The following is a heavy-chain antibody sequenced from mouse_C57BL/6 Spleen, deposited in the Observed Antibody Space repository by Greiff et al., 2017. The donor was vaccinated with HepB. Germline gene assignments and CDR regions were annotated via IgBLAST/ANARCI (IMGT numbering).Heavy chain of an antibody. J-gene: IGHJ4*01. Sequence: QVQLQQPGAELVKPGASVKLSCKASGYTFTSYWMHWVKQRPGQGLEWIGMIHPNSGSTNYNEKFKSKATLTVDKSSSTAYMQLSSLTSEDSAVYYCERDYYDYDGYAMDYWGQGTSVTVSS. V-gene: IGHV1-64*01. CDR3: ERDYYDYDGYAMDY. CDR2: IHPNSGST. CDR1: GYTFTSYW. D-gene: IGHD2-4*01.